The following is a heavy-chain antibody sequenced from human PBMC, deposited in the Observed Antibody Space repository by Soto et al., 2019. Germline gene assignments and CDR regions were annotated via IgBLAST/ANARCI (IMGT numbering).Heavy chain of an antibody. V-gene: IGHV5-51*03. D-gene: IGHD6-19*01. Sequence: EEQLVQSGPEVKKPGESLKISCKGSGYSFSSYWIGWVRQMPGKGLEWMGIIYPGDSDTRYSPSFQGQVTISADKSISTTYPQWSSLKASDTAMYYCASYRYSSGWGVDHWGQGTLVTVSS. CDR1: GYSFSSYW. CDR2: IYPGDSDT. J-gene: IGHJ4*02. CDR3: ASYRYSSGWGVDH.